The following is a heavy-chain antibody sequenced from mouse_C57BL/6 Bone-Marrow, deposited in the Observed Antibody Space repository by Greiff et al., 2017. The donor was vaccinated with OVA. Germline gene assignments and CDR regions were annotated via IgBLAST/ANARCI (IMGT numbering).Heavy chain of an antibody. V-gene: IGHV1-59*01. J-gene: IGHJ4*01. Sequence: QVQLQQPGAELVRPGTSVKLSCKASGYTFTSYWMHWVKQRPGQGLEWIGVIDPSDSYTNSNQKFKGKATLTVDTSSSTAYMQHSSLTSEDSAVYYCARVGPYYYAMDYWGQGTSVTVSS. CDR1: GYTFTSYW. CDR3: ARVGPYYYAMDY. D-gene: IGHD1-1*02. CDR2: IDPSDSYT.